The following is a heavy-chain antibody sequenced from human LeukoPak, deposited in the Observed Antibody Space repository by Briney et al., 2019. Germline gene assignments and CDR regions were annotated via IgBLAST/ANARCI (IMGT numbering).Heavy chain of an antibody. D-gene: IGHD2-2*01. CDR3: AIGSCSSTSCYPFDY. Sequence: ASVKVSCKASGGTFSSYAISWVRQAPGQGLEWMGGIIPIFGTANYAQKFQGRVTITTDESTSTAYMELSSLRSEDTAVYYCAIGSCSSTSCYPFDYWGQGTLVTVSS. V-gene: IGHV1-69*05. J-gene: IGHJ4*02. CDR1: GGTFSSYA. CDR2: IIPIFGTA.